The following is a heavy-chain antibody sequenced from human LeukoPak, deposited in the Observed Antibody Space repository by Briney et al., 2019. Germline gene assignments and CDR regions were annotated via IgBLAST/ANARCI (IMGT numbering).Heavy chain of an antibody. CDR3: ARLGAAWSLDY. Sequence: GGSLRLSCAASGFTFSSYGMHWVRQAPGKGLEWVAVISYDGSNKYYADSVKGRFTISRDNSKNTLYLQMNSLRAGDTAVYYCARLGAAWSLDYWGQGTLVTVSS. D-gene: IGHD1-26*01. V-gene: IGHV3-30*03. J-gene: IGHJ4*02. CDR2: ISYDGSNK. CDR1: GFTFSSYG.